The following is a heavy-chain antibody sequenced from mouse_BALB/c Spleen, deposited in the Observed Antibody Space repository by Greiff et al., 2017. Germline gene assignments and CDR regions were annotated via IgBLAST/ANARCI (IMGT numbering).Heavy chain of an antibody. Sequence: VQLQQSGPELVKPGASVKIPCKASGYTFTDYNMDWVKQSHGKSLEWIGDINPNNGGTIYNQKFKGKATLTVDKSSSTAYMELRSLTSEDTAVYYGARRGIYYGNYDWFAYWGQGTLVTVSA. J-gene: IGHJ3*01. CDR3: ARRGIYYGNYDWFAY. CDR2: INPNNGGT. CDR1: GYTFTDYN. V-gene: IGHV1-18*01. D-gene: IGHD2-1*01.